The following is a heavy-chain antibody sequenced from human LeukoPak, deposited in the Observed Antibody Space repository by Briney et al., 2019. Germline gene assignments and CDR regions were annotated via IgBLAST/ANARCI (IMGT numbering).Heavy chain of an antibody. J-gene: IGHJ4*02. D-gene: IGHD3-10*01. CDR2: ISYDGSNK. CDR3: ARGPSNPGEDFDY. Sequence: GGSLRLSCAASGFTFSSYAMHWVRQAPGKGLEWVAVISYDGSNKYYAVSVKGRFTISRDNSKNTLYLQMNSLRAEDTAVYYCARGPSNPGEDFDYWGQGTLVTVSS. CDR1: GFTFSSYA. V-gene: IGHV3-30-3*01.